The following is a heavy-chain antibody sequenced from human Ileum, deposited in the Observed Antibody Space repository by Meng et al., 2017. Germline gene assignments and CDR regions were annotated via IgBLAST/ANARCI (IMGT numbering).Heavy chain of an antibody. CDR1: GGSFSGYY. CDR3: ARVSSMIMVYGGSYFDY. V-gene: IGHV4-34*01. D-gene: IGHD2-8*01. J-gene: IGHJ4*02. Sequence: QVQLSQWGAGLLKPSETLSLPCAVYGGSFSGYYWSWIRQPPGKGLEWIGEINHSGSTNYNLSLKSRVTISVDTSKNQFSLKLSSVTAADTAVYYCARVSSMIMVYGGSYFDYWGQGTLVTVSS. CDR2: INHSGST.